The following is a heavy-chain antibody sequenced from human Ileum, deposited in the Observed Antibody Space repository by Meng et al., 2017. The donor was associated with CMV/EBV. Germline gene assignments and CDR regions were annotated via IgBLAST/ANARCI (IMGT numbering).Heavy chain of an antibody. J-gene: IGHJ4*02. Sequence: LQEQGPGLGKTSETLSLTCYVSGGSISNYYWGWIRQPAGKGLEWIAHIYTSGTTNYNPSLKSRVTMSVDTSRNQFSLKLTSVTAADTAVYYCARNYGSGNWNFFHYWGQGTLVTVSS. CDR3: ARNYGSGNWNFFHY. CDR2: IYTSGTT. CDR1: GGSISNYY. D-gene: IGHD3-10*01. V-gene: IGHV4-4*07.